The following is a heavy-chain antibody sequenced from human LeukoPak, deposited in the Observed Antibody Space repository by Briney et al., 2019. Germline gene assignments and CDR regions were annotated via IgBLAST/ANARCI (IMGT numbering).Heavy chain of an antibody. CDR1: GSSISSSSYY. CDR2: IYYSGST. V-gene: IGHV4-39*01. Sequence: PSETLSLTCTVSGSSISSSSYYWGWIRQPPGKGLEWMGSIYYSGSTYYNPSPKSRVTISVDTSKNQFSLKLSSVTAADTAVYYCARVVGATSPIFDYWGQGTLVTVSS. CDR3: ARVVGATSPIFDY. J-gene: IGHJ4*02. D-gene: IGHD1-26*01.